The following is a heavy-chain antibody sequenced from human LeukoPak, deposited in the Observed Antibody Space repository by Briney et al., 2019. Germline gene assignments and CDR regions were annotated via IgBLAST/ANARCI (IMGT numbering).Heavy chain of an antibody. CDR2: VDPEDDEA. Sequence: ASVKISCKASGYTFIDYYIHWVQQAPGKGLEWMGRVDPEDDEAIYGAKFQGRVTMTPDTSTDTAYLELSILRSDDTAVYYCATETPPYSVYDSTPPFAYWGQGTLVSVSS. J-gene: IGHJ4*02. CDR3: ATETPPYSVYDSTPPFAY. D-gene: IGHD5/OR15-5a*01. V-gene: IGHV1-69-2*01. CDR1: GYTFIDYY.